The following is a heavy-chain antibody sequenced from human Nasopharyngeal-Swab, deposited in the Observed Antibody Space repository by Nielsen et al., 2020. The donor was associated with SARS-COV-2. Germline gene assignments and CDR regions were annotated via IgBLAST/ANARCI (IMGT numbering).Heavy chain of an antibody. D-gene: IGHD6-13*01. CDR3: ASSGEQQLVPDY. J-gene: IGHJ4*02. CDR2: IYSGGST. CDR1: GFTVSSNY. V-gene: IGHV3-66*01. Sequence: GGSLRLPCAASGFTVSSNYMSWVRQAPGKGLEWVSVIYSGGSTYYADSVKGRFTISRDNSKNTLYLQMNSLRAEDTAVYYCASSGEQQLVPDYWGQGTLVTVSS.